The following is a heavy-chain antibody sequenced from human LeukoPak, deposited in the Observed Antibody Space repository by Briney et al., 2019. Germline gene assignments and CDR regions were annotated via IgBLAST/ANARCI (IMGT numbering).Heavy chain of an antibody. V-gene: IGHV1-69*01. J-gene: IGHJ6*04. CDR1: GGTFSSYA. D-gene: IGHD3-10*01. CDR3: ARELGYGSGSYDYYYYGMDV. CDR2: IIPIFGTA. Sequence: GSSVKVSCKASGGTFSSYAISWVRQAPGQGLEWMGGIIPIFGTANYAQKFQGRATITADESTSTAYMELSSLRSEDTAVYYCARELGYGSGSYDYYYYGMDVWGKGTTVTVSS.